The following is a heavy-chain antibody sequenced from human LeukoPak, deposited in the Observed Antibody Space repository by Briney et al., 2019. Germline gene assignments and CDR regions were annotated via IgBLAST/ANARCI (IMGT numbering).Heavy chain of an antibody. Sequence: GGSLRLACATSGFSFTDYPMNWVRQAPGKGLEWISNIRTTAEGAKYAYYADSVKGRVTISRDDGKNTLYLHMNSLRDDDTAVYYCATDQRYAFDYWGQGILVTVSS. CDR2: IRTTAEGAKYA. V-gene: IGHV3-48*02. CDR1: GFSFTDYP. CDR3: ATDQRYAFDY. J-gene: IGHJ4*02. D-gene: IGHD3-9*01.